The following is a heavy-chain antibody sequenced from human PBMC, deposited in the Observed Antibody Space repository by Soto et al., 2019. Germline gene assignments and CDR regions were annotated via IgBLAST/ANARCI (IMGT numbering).Heavy chain of an antibody. D-gene: IGHD1-1*01. CDR3: AKLPIIQGNALDL. CDR2: ISGTAESI. J-gene: IGHJ3*01. V-gene: IGHV3-23*01. Sequence: LRLSCAASGFSLRSYAVTWVRQVPGKGLEWVSVISGTAESIYYVDSVKGRFTISRDNSRNTVYLKMNFLRVEDTALYYCAKLPIIQGNALDLRGQGTMVTVSS. CDR1: GFSLRSYA.